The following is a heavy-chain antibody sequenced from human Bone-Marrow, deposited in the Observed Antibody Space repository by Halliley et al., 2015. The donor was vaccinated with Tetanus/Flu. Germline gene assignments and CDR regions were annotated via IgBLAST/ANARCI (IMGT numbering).Heavy chain of an antibody. J-gene: IGHJ5*02. V-gene: IGHV3-7*03. CDR1: GFTFSDYW. D-gene: IGHD3-22*01. CDR2: IDQDGSEK. CDR3: ARDGEYKYDSRSLDR. Sequence: SLRLSCVASGFTFSDYWMSWVRQAPGKGLEWVANIDQDGSEKYYVDSVKGRFIIFRDNAKNSLYLQMSSLRAEDTAVYYCARDGEYKYDSRSLDRWGQGTLVTVSS.